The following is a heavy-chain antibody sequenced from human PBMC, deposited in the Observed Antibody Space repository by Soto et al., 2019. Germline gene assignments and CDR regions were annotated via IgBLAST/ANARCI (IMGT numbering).Heavy chain of an antibody. CDR3: AKARVRIAGADSFDH. CDR2: ISNDGDEK. Sequence: WGSMRLSGAASGLTFRTSVMHWFRQPPGKGLEWVALISNDGDEKYYGDCVAGRLSISRHNSKNTLYLQMSSLRAEDTAVYFCAKARVRIAGADSFDHWGQGTLVTVSS. D-gene: IGHD1-26*01. J-gene: IGHJ4*02. V-gene: IGHV3-30*18. CDR1: GLTFRTSV.